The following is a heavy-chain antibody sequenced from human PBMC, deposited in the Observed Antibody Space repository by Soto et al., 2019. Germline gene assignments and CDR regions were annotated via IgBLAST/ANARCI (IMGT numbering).Heavy chain of an antibody. Sequence: SQTLSLTCVISGDSVSSNSAAWNWIRQSPSRGLEWLGRTYYRSKWYNDYAVSVKSRITINPDTSKNQFSLQLNSVTPEDTAVYYCARAPRARIYYYYGMDVWGQGTTVTVSS. V-gene: IGHV6-1*01. CDR2: TYYRSKWYN. J-gene: IGHJ6*02. CDR1: GDSVSSNSAA. CDR3: ARAPRARIYYYYGMDV. D-gene: IGHD6-6*01.